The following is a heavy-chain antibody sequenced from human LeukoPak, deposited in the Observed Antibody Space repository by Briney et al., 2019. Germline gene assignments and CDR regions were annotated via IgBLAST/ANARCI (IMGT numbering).Heavy chain of an antibody. CDR3: ARGLGRDLFDY. D-gene: IGHD7-27*01. V-gene: IGHV3-21*01. CDR1: GFTFSSYS. Sequence: GGSLRLSCAASGFTFSSYSMNWVRQAPGKGLEWVSSISSSSSYIYYADSVKGRFTISGDNAKNSLYLQMNSLRAEDTAVYYCARGLGRDLFDYWGQGTLVTVSS. CDR2: ISSSSSYI. J-gene: IGHJ4*02.